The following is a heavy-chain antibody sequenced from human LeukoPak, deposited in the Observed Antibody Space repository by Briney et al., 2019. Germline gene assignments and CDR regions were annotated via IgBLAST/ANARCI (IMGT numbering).Heavy chain of an antibody. V-gene: IGHV4-34*01. CDR3: ARGYCSGGSCYSYYYYNYMDV. J-gene: IGHJ6*03. D-gene: IGHD2-15*01. CDR2: INHSGST. Sequence: SETLSLTCSVSDDSITMYYWTWIRQPPGKGLEWIGEINHSGSTNYNPSLKSRVTISVDTSRNQFSLKLSSVTAADTAVYYCARGYCSGGSCYSYYYYNYMDVWGKGTTVTVSS. CDR1: DDSITMYY.